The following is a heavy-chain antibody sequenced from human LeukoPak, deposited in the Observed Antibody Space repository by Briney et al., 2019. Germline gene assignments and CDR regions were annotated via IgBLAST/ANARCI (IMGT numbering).Heavy chain of an antibody. J-gene: IGHJ4*02. CDR3: ARDYRYYYDSGNLDYFDY. V-gene: IGHV5-51*01. D-gene: IGHD3-10*01. CDR2: IYPGDSDT. Sequence: GESLKISCKGSGYSFTSYWIGWVRQMPGKGLEWMGIIYPGDSDTRYSPSFQGQVTISADKSISTAYLQWSSLKASDTAMYYCARDYRYYYDSGNLDYFDYWGQGTLVTVSS. CDR1: GYSFTSYW.